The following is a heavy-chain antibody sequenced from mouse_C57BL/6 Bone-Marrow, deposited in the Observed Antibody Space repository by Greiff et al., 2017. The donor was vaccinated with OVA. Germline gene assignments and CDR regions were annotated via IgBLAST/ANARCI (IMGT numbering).Heavy chain of an antibody. J-gene: IGHJ1*03. CDR3: AKIYYGNYWYFDV. V-gene: IGHV5-17*01. CDR2: ISSGSSTI. Sequence: VQLKESGGGLVKPGGSLNLSCAASGFTFSDSGMHWVRQAPEKGLEWVAYISSGSSTIYYADTVKGRFTNSRNNAKNTLFLQMTSLRSEDTAMYYCAKIYYGNYWYFDVWGTGTTVTVSS. D-gene: IGHD2-1*01. CDR1: GFTFSDSG.